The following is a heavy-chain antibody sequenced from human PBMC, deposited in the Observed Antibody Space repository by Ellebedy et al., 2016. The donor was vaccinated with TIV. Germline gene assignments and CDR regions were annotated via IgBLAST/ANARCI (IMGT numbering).Heavy chain of an antibody. J-gene: IGHJ3*02. V-gene: IGHV3-7*01. CDR2: TKEDGSEK. CDR3: ARDTVPAALDAFDI. CDR1: GFPFSSFW. D-gene: IGHD2-2*01. Sequence: PGGSLRLSCAASGFPFSSFWMSWVRQAPGKGLEWVANTKEDGSEKYYVDSVRGRFTISRDNAKNSLYLQMNSLRAEDTAVYYCARDTVPAALDAFDIWGQGTMVTVSS.